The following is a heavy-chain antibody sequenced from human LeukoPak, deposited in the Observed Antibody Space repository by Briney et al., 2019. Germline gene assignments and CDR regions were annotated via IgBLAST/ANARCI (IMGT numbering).Heavy chain of an antibody. CDR3: AKDGGLLWFGELPRTFYYMDV. J-gene: IGHJ6*03. CDR1: GFTFSSYA. CDR2: MSFDGSNK. Sequence: GGSLRLSCAASGFTFSSYAMHWVRQAPGKGLEWVAVMSFDGSNKYYADSVKGRFTISRDNSKNTLYLQMNSLRAEDTAVYYCAKDGGLLWFGELPRTFYYMDVWGKGTTVTVSS. D-gene: IGHD3-10*01. V-gene: IGHV3-30*04.